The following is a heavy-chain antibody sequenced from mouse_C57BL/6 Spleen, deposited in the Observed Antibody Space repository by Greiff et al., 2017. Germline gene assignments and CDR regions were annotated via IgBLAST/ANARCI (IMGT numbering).Heavy chain of an antibody. Sequence: QVQLQQSGAELATPGASVKLSCKASGYTFTSSWLHWVKQRPGQGLEWIGYINPSSGYTKYNQKFKDKATLTADKSSSTAYMQLSSLTYEDSAVYYCARGYDYDYFDYWGQGTTLTVSS. CDR1: GYTFTSSW. CDR3: ARGYDYDYFDY. D-gene: IGHD2-4*01. CDR2: INPSSGYT. V-gene: IGHV1-7*01. J-gene: IGHJ2*01.